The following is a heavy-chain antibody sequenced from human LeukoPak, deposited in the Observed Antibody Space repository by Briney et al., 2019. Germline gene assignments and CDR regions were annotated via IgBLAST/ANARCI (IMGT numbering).Heavy chain of an antibody. V-gene: IGHV1-2*02. CDR3: ASLDYDSSGYYI. J-gene: IGHJ4*02. Sequence: GASVKVSCKASGYTFTGYYMHWVRQAPGQGLEWMGWINPNSGGTNHAQKFQGRVTMTRDTSISTAYMELSRLRSDDTAVYYCASLDYDSSGYYIWGQGTLVTVSS. CDR2: INPNSGGT. CDR1: GYTFTGYY. D-gene: IGHD3-22*01.